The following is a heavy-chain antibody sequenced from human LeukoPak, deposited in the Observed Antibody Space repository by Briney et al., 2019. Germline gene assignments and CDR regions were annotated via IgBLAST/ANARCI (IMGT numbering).Heavy chain of an antibody. Sequence: SQTLSLTCVITGDSVSNNGVAWNWVRQSPSRGLEWLGRTYYGSKWSNDYALSVKSRLTINPDTSKNQFSLQLNSVTPEDTAVYYCTRGRNSAFDYWGQGTLVTVSS. J-gene: IGHJ4*02. CDR2: TYYGSKWSN. CDR1: GDSVSNNGVA. V-gene: IGHV6-1*01. D-gene: IGHD1-14*01. CDR3: TRGRNSAFDY.